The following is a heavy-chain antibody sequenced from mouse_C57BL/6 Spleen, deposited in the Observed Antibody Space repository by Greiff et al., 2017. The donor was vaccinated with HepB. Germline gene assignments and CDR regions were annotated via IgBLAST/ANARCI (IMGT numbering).Heavy chain of an antibody. D-gene: IGHD5-1-1*01. CDR2: IDPSDSYT. V-gene: IGHV1-50*01. Sequence: VQLQQPGAELVKPGASVKLSGKASGYTFTSYWMQWVKQRPGQGLEWIGEIDPSDSYTNYNQKFKGKATLTVDTSSSTAYMQLSSLTSEDSAVYYCARRNTLYWGQGTTLTVSS. CDR3: ARRNTLY. J-gene: IGHJ2*01. CDR1: GYTFTSYW.